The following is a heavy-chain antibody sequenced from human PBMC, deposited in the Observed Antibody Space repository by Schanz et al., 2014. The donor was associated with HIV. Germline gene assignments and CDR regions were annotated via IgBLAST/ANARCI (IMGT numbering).Heavy chain of an antibody. CDR2: IWYDGTDK. CDR1: GFTFSDYG. CDR3: ARENPLYYYLHGGPFDI. Sequence: VPLVESGGGVVQPGRSLRLSCAASGFTFSDYGMHWARQAPGKGLEWVAVIWYDGTDKYYAGSVKGRFTISRDNSQNTMYLQMNRLRAEDTAVYYCARENPLYYYLHGGPFDIWGQGTMVTVSS. J-gene: IGHJ3*02. V-gene: IGHV3-33*01. D-gene: IGHD3-10*01.